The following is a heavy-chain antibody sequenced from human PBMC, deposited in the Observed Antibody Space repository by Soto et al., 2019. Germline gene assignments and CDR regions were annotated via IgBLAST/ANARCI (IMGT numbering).Heavy chain of an antibody. CDR3: ARAEDHSVWGSSSWFDP. D-gene: IGHD3-16*01. CDR1: GGSLSSGGYY. J-gene: IGHJ5*02. V-gene: IGHV4-31*03. Sequence: PSETLSLTGTVSGGSLSSGGYYWTWISQHPGKGLEWIGYIYYSGFTHYNPSLKSRVTISLDTSKNQFSLNLSSVTAADTAVYYCARAEDHSVWGSSSWFDPWGQGTLVTGSS. CDR2: IYYSGFT.